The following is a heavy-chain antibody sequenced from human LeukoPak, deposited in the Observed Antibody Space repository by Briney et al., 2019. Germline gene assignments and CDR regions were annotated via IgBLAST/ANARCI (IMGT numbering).Heavy chain of an antibody. CDR3: ARYTTAGYSSGWYGPSFEY. J-gene: IGHJ4*02. CDR1: GFTFSSHG. V-gene: IGHV3-7*01. CDR2: IKQEGSEK. D-gene: IGHD6-19*01. Sequence: GGSLRLSCVASGFTFSSHGMSWVRQAPGKGLKWVANIKQEGSEKYYVHSVKGRSTISTDKAKNSLYLQINSLRAKDTAVYDCARYTTAGYSSGWYGPSFEYWGKGTLVTVSS.